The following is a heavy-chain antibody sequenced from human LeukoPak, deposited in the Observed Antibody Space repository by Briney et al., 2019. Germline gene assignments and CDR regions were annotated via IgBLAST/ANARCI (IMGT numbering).Heavy chain of an antibody. CDR2: IFDSGST. CDR1: GGSVSSGSYY. CDR3: ARGPHSSSWYGVY. J-gene: IGHJ4*02. Sequence: SETLSLTCTVSGGSVSSGSYYWSWIRQPPGKGLEWIGYIFDSGSTNCSPSLKSRVTISVDTSKNQFSLKLSSVTAADTAVYYCARGPHSSSWYGVYWGQGTLVTVSS. D-gene: IGHD6-13*01. V-gene: IGHV4-61*01.